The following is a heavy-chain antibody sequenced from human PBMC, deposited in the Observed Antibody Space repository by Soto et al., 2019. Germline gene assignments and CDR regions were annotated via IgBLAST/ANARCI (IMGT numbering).Heavy chain of an antibody. CDR1: GFTFSSYG. J-gene: IGHJ4*02. V-gene: IGHV3-33*01. Sequence: ESGGGVVQPGRSLRLSCAASGFTFSSYGMHWVRQAPGKGPEWVAVIWYDGSNKYYADSVKGRFTISRDNSKNTLYLQMNSLRAEDTAVYYCARENLLTYYDYIWGSYRPYYFDYWGQGTLVTVSS. D-gene: IGHD3-16*02. CDR3: ARENLLTYYDYIWGSYRPYYFDY. CDR2: IWYDGSNK.